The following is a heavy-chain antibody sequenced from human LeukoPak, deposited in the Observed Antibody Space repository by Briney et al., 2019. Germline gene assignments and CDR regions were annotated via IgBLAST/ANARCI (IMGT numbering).Heavy chain of an antibody. CDR2: ISSSGGSM. D-gene: IGHD6-19*01. CDR1: GFTFSSYS. V-gene: IGHV3-23*01. Sequence: QTVGSLRLSCVASGFTFSSYSMTWVRQTPERGLEWVSAISSSGGSMYYADSVKGRFTISRDNSKNTLSLQMNSLRAEDTAVCFCAKNPNRSGWYQDYWGQGTPVTVSS. CDR3: AKNPNRSGWYQDY. J-gene: IGHJ4*02.